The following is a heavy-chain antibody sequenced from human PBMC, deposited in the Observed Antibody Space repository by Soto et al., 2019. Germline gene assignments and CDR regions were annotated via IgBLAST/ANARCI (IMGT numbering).Heavy chain of an antibody. CDR1: GFSLSSTGVG. Sequence: QITLKESGPTLVKVTQTVTLTCTFSGFSLSSTGVGVGWIRQPPGKALEGLALINWNDDKRYNPSLKSRLTITKDTSKNQVVLTMTNMDPLNTAAYYCARSGHNSGFFYYDYWGQGTLVTVSS. V-gene: IGHV2-5*01. J-gene: IGHJ4*02. D-gene: IGHD3-22*01. CDR3: ARSGHNSGFFYYDY. CDR2: INWNDDK.